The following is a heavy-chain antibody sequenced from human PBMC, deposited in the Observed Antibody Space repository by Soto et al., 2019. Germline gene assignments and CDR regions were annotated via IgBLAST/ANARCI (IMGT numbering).Heavy chain of an antibody. Sequence: GSQRLSCAASEFTFRNAGMSWVRKAPGKGLEWVGRIKSKTDGGTTDYAAPVKGRFTISRDDSKNTLYLQMNSLKTEDTAVYYCAIIYCSGGSCYSGYYYGMDVWGQGTTVTVSS. J-gene: IGHJ6*02. V-gene: IGHV3-15*01. CDR3: AIIYCSGGSCYSGYYYGMDV. CDR2: IKSKTDGGTT. CDR1: EFTFRNAG. D-gene: IGHD2-15*01.